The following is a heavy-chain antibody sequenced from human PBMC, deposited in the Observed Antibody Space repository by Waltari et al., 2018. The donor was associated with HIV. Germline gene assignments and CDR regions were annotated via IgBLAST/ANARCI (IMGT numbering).Heavy chain of an antibody. V-gene: IGHV4-38-2*02. Sequence: QVQLQESGPGLVKPSETLSLTCTVSGYSISSGYYWGWIRQPPGKWLEWIGSIYHSGRTNPNPCLKVRVNISVDTAKNQSARKLSAVTAADTAVYYCARAQGEWLYRSYYGMDVWGQGTTVTVSS. CDR2: IYHSGRT. J-gene: IGHJ6*02. CDR3: ARAQGEWLYRSYYGMDV. CDR1: GYSISSGYY. D-gene: IGHD3-3*01.